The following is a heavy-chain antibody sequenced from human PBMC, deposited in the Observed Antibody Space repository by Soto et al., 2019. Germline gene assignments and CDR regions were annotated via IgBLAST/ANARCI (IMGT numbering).Heavy chain of an antibody. CDR2: VNDSGNS. V-gene: IGHV4-34*01. Sequence: PSCRLSLACVVSGWCVSGYDWSWIRQPPGKGLEWIGEVNDSGNSNYNPSLKRRVVISVDTPKNEFSLKMNTVTAADTGVYYCARVRRWLPEEMVDLWGQGALVNSPQ. J-gene: IGHJ5*02. CDR3: ARVRRWLPEEMVDL. D-gene: IGHD5-12*01. CDR1: GWCVSGYD.